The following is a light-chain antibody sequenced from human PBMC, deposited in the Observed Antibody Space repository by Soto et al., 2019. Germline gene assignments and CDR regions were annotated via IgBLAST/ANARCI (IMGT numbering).Light chain of an antibody. V-gene: IGKV1-5*03. CDR3: QQYNSFTWT. CDR1: QSISSW. CDR2: KAS. Sequence: VQMTQSTSTLSASVGDRVTITCRASQSISSWLAWYQQKPWKAPKLLIYKASSLESGVPSRFSGSGSGTEFTLTISSLQPDDFATYYCQQYNSFTWTFGQGTKVDIK. J-gene: IGKJ1*01.